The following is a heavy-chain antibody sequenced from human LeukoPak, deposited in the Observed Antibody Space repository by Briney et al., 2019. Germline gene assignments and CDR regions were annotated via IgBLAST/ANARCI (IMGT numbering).Heavy chain of an antibody. V-gene: IGHV3-74*01. Sequence: GGSLRLSCAASGFTSRSYGMNGVGQAPGKGRVWVSGINPDGGTTSYADSVKGRFTISRDNAKKTLYLQMNSLRAEDTAVYYCATDGVVVATRADYWGQGTLVTVSS. CDR1: GFTSRSYG. D-gene: IGHD2-15*01. CDR2: INPDGGTT. CDR3: ATDGVVVATRADY. J-gene: IGHJ4*02.